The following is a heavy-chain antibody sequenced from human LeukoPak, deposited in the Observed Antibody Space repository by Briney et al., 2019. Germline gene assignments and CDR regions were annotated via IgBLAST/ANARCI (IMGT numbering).Heavy chain of an antibody. D-gene: IGHD5-24*01. CDR3: AGIRDGYTSSDY. CDR2: IFYNGNT. Sequence: PSETLSLTCTVSGASFSSYYWSWLRQPPGKGLEWIAYIFYNGNTKYNPSLKSRVTISVDTSKNQFSLKLSSVTAADTAVYYCAGIRDGYTSSDYWGQGTLVTVSS. CDR1: GASFSSYY. V-gene: IGHV4-59*01. J-gene: IGHJ4*02.